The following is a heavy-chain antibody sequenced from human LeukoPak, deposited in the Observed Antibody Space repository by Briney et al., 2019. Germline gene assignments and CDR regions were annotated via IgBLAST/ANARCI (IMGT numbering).Heavy chain of an antibody. CDR3: AKVGCSSTSCSYYFDY. J-gene: IGHJ4*02. Sequence: GGSPRLSCAASGFTFSSYAMSWVRQAPGKGLEWGSTVTGSGGSTFYAGSVKGRFTISRDNSKNTLYLQLNSLRAEDTATYYCAKVGCSSTSCSYYFDYWGQGTLVTVSS. V-gene: IGHV3-23*01. CDR2: VTGSGGST. D-gene: IGHD2-2*01. CDR1: GFTFSSYA.